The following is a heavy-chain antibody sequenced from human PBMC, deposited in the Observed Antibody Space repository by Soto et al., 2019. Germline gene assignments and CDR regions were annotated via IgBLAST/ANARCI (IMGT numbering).Heavy chain of an antibody. Sequence: QVELVQSGAEVKKPGSSVKGSCQASEDTFRNYAISWVRQAPGQGLEWRVGIIPIFGTANYAQKFQGRVTITADTSAHTVYLALSSLRSQDTAVYYCARTKYDSSAYYYWYLGLWGRGTLVTVSS. D-gene: IGHD3-22*01. V-gene: IGHV1-69*06. CDR1: EDTFRNYA. CDR2: IIPIFGTA. CDR3: ARTKYDSSAYYYWYLGL. J-gene: IGHJ2*01.